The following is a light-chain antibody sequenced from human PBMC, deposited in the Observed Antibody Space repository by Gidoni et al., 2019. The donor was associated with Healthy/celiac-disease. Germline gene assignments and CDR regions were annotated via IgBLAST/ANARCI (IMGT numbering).Light chain of an antibody. CDR3: QQYYSTPL. CDR2: WAS. J-gene: IGKJ5*01. CDR1: QSVLYSSNNKNY. Sequence: DIVMTQSPDSLAVSLGERATINCKSSQSVLYSSNNKNYLAWYQQKPGQPPKLLIYWASTRESGVPDRFSGSGSGTDFTLTISSLQAEDVAVYYCQQYYSTPLFXQXTRLRLN. V-gene: IGKV4-1*01.